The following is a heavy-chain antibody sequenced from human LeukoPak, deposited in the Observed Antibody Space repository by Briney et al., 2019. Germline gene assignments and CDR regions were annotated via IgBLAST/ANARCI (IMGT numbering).Heavy chain of an antibody. J-gene: IGHJ4*02. CDR3: ARWQAVVGFDY. Sequence: GGSLRLSCAASGFTFSSYSMNWVRQAPGKGLEWVSSISSSSSYIYYADSVKGRFTISRDNAKNSLHLQMNSLRAEDTAVYYCARWQAVVGFDYWGQGTLVAVSS. CDR2: ISSSSSYI. D-gene: IGHD4-23*01. V-gene: IGHV3-21*01. CDR1: GFTFSSYS.